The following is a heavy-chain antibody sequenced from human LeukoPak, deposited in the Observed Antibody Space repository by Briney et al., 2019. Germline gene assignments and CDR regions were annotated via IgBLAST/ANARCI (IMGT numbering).Heavy chain of an antibody. V-gene: IGHV4-34*01. CDR3: ASHLNDY. J-gene: IGHJ4*02. Sequence: SETLSLTCAVYGGSFSGYYWSWIRQPPGKGLEWIGEINHSGSTNYNPSLKSRVTISVDTSKNQFSLKLSSVTAADTAVYYCASHLNDYWGQGTLVTVSS. CDR1: GGSFSGYY. CDR2: INHSGST.